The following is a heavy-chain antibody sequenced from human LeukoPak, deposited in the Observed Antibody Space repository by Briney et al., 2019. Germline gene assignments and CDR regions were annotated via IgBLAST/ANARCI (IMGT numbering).Heavy chain of an antibody. CDR1: GVSISSYY. V-gene: IGHV4-4*09. CDR2: IYTSGST. Sequence: SETRSLTCTVSGVSISSYYWSWLRQPPGKGLEWIGYIYTSGSTNYDPSFKSRVTISVDTSKNQFSLKLSSVTAADTAVYYCARLAEARWFDPWGQGTLVTVSS. CDR3: ARLAEARWFDP. J-gene: IGHJ5*02.